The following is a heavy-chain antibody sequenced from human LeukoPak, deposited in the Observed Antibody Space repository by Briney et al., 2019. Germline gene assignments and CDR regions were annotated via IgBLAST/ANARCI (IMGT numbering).Heavy chain of an antibody. CDR1: GFTFSSYS. V-gene: IGHV3-21*01. D-gene: IGHD3-10*01. CDR2: ISSSSSYI. Sequence: GGSLRLSCAASGFTFSSYSMNWVRQAPGKGLEWVSSISSSSSYIYYADSVKGRFTISRDNAKNSLYLQMNSLRAEDTAVYYCARDEITMVRGVTSHFDYWGQGTLVTVSS. J-gene: IGHJ4*02. CDR3: ARDEITMVRGVTSHFDY.